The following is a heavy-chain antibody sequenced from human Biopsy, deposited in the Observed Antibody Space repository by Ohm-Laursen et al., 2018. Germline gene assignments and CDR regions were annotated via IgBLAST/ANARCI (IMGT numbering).Heavy chain of an antibody. Sequence: SSVKVSCKASGYTFSGYYIHWVRQAPGQGLECMGRIIPLIGLTNYAQKFQGRVTITADKFTNTVYMELSSLRSDDTAVYFCARDCNGDNCGVDFWGQGTLVTVS. CDR1: GYTFSGYY. V-gene: IGHV1-69*04. CDR2: IIPLIGLT. D-gene: IGHD2-15*01. J-gene: IGHJ4*02. CDR3: ARDCNGDNCGVDF.